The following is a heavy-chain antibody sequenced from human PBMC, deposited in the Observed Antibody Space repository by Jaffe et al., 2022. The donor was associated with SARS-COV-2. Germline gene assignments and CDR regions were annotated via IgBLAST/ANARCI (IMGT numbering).Heavy chain of an antibody. V-gene: IGHV3-33*01. CDR2: IWYDGSNK. Sequence: QVQLVESGGGVVQPGRSLRLSCAASGFTFSSYGMHWVRQAPGKGLEWVAVIWYDGSNKYYADSVKGRFTISRDNSKNTLYLQMNSLRAEDTAVYYCARDGYYYDSSGSSRRYFDYWGQGTLVTVSS. J-gene: IGHJ4*02. CDR3: ARDGYYYDSSGSSRRYFDY. D-gene: IGHD3-22*01. CDR1: GFTFSSYG.